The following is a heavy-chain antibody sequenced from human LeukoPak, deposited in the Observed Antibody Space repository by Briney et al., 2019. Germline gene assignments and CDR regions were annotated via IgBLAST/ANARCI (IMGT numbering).Heavy chain of an antibody. Sequence: ASVTVSCKASGYTFTVYYMHWVRQAPGQGREWMGWINPNSGGTNYAQKFQGRVTMTRDTSISTAYMELSRLRSDDTAVYYCARAPQLERPDFDYWGQGTLVTVSS. V-gene: IGHV1-2*02. D-gene: IGHD1-1*01. CDR1: GYTFTVYY. CDR3: ARAPQLERPDFDY. CDR2: INPNSGGT. J-gene: IGHJ4*02.